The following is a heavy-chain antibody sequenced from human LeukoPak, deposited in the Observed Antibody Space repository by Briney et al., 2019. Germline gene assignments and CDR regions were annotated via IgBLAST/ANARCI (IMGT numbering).Heavy chain of an antibody. CDR2: ISAYNGNT. CDR3: ARGENYDSSGPPDY. CDR1: GCTFTSYG. V-gene: IGHV1-18*01. D-gene: IGHD3-22*01. Sequence: ASVKVSCKASGCTFTSYGISWVRQAPGQGLEWMGWISAYNGNTNYAQKLQGRVTMTTDTSTSTAYMELRSLRSDDTAVYYCARGENYDSSGPPDYWGQGTLVTVSS. J-gene: IGHJ4*02.